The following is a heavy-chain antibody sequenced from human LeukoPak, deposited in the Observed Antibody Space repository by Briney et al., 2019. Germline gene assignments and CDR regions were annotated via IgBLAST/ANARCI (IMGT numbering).Heavy chain of an antibody. CDR3: ARDQFYYYGSGSGDY. V-gene: IGHV3-21*01. J-gene: IGHJ4*02. Sequence: GGSLRLSCAASGFTFSSYSMNRVRQAPGKELEWVSSISSSSSYIYYADSVKGRFTISRDNAKNSLYLQMNSLRAEDTAVYYCARDQFYYYGSGSGDYWGQGTLATVSS. CDR2: ISSSSSYI. D-gene: IGHD3-10*01. CDR1: GFTFSSYS.